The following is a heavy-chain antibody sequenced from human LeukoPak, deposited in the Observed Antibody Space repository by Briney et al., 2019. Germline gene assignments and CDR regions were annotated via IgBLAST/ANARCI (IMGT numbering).Heavy chain of an antibody. J-gene: IGHJ4*02. CDR3: ASHYDSSGYYYFDY. V-gene: IGHV4-30-2*01. CDR1: GGSISSGGYS. Sequence: PSQTLSLTCAVSGGSISSGGYSWSWIRQPPGKGLEWIGYIYHSGSTYYNPSLKSRVTISVDRSKDQFSLKLSSVTAADTAVYYCASHYDSSGYYYFDYWGQGTLVTVSS. CDR2: IYHSGST. D-gene: IGHD3-22*01.